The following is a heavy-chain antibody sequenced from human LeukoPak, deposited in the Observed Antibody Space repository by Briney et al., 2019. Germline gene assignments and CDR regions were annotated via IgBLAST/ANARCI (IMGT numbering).Heavy chain of an antibody. CDR2: IISIFGTA. V-gene: IGHV1-69*13. D-gene: IGHD3-9*01. CDR3: ASVSRLVIGYFDY. J-gene: IGHJ4*02. CDR1: GGTFSSYA. Sequence: SVKVSCKASGGTFSSYAISWVRQAPGQGLEWMGGIISIFGTANYAQKFQGRVTITADESTSTAYMELSSLRSEDTAVYYCASVSRLVIGYFDYWGQGTLVTVSS.